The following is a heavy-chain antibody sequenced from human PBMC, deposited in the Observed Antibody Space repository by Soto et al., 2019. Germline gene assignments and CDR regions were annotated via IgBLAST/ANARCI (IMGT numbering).Heavy chain of an antibody. Sequence: EVHLVESGGNLVQPGGSLRLSCAASGFSFGSYWMHWVRQVPGKNLVWVARIKSDGGSTDYADFVKGRFSISRDNTKNRLYLQMDSLRTDDTGVYYCVRDRSTCKDYWGQGTLVTVSS. V-gene: IGHV3-74*01. CDR1: GFSFGSYW. J-gene: IGHJ4*02. D-gene: IGHD2-2*01. CDR3: VRDRSTCKDY. CDR2: IKSDGGST.